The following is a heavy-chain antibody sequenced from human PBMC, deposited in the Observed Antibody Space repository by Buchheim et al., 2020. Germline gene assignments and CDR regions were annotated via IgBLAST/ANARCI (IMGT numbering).Heavy chain of an antibody. V-gene: IGHV1-8*01. D-gene: IGHD3-9*01. CDR1: GYTFTSYD. CDR2: MNPNSGNT. CDR3: ARECGNYDILTGFCRIYGMDV. Sequence: QVQLVQSGAEVKKPGASVKVSCKASGYTFTSYDINWVRQATGQGLEWMGWMNPNSGNTGYAQKFQGRVTMTRNTSISTAYMELSSLRSEDTAVYYCARECGNYDILTGFCRIYGMDVWGQGTT. J-gene: IGHJ6*02.